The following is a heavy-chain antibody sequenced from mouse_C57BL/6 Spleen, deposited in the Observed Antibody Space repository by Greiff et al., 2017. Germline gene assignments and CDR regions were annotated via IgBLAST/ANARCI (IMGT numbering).Heavy chain of an antibody. CDR2: ISDGGSYT. D-gene: IGHD2-2*01. CDR1: GFTFSSYA. J-gene: IGHJ3*01. CDR3: ARDRGYEFAY. Sequence: EVQRVESGGGLVKPGGSLKLSCAASGFTFSSYAMSWVRQTPEKRLEWVATISDGGSYTYYPDNVKGRFTISRDNAKNNLYLQMSHLKSEDTAMYYCARDRGYEFAYWGQGTLVTVSA. V-gene: IGHV5-4*01.